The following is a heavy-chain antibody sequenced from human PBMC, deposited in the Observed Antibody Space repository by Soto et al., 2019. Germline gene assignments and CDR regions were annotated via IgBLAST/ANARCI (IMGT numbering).Heavy chain of an antibody. CDR1: GGSISSSSYY. D-gene: IGHD3-22*01. J-gene: IGHJ4*02. CDR3: ATSRYYYDSSGYYPGYFDY. Sequence: SETLSLTCAVSGGSISSSSYYWGWIRQPPGKGLEWIGSIYYSGSTYYNPSLKSRVTISVDTPKNQFSLKLSSVTAADTAVYYCATSRYYYDSSGYYPGYFDYWGQGTLVTVSS. CDR2: IYYSGST. V-gene: IGHV4-39*01.